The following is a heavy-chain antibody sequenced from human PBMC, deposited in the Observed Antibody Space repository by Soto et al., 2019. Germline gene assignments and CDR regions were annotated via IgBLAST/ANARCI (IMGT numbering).Heavy chain of an antibody. CDR3: ARDEVPAANWLDR. Sequence: ASVKVSCKASGYIFINYGITWVRQAPGQGLEWMGWISGYNGNTKYADKLQGRVTMTTDTSTTTAYMELRSLRSDDTAVYYCARDEVPAANWLDRWGQGTRVTVSS. V-gene: IGHV1-18*01. CDR2: ISGYNGNT. D-gene: IGHD2-2*01. CDR1: GYIFINYG. J-gene: IGHJ5*02.